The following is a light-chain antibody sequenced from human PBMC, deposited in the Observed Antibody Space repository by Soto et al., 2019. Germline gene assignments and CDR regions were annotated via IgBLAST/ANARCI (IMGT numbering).Light chain of an antibody. CDR2: DVS. V-gene: IGLV2-14*01. CDR1: SSDVGGYNY. Sequence: QSALTQPASVSGSPGQSIAISCTGTSSDVGGYNYVSWYQQHPGKAPKLMIYDVSNRPSGVSNRFSGSKSGNTASLTISGLQGEDEADYYCSSYTSSHTRVFGGGTKLTVL. CDR3: SSYTSSHTRV. J-gene: IGLJ2*01.